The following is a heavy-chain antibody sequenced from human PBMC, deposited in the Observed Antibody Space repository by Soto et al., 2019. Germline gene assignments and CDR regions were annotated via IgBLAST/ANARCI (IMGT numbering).Heavy chain of an antibody. D-gene: IGHD3-22*01. V-gene: IGHV1-3*01. CDR2: INAGNGNT. J-gene: IGHJ4*02. CDR1: GYTFTSYA. Sequence: SVKVSCKASGYTFTSYAMHWVRQAPGQRLEWMGWINAGNGNTKYSQKFQGRVTITRDTSASTAYMELSSLRSEDTAVYYCARSYYYDSSGYHTWDYWGQGTLVTVSS. CDR3: ARSYYYDSSGYHTWDY.